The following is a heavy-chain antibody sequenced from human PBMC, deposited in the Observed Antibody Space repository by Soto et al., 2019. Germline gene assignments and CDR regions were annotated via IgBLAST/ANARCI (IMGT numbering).Heavy chain of an antibody. Sequence: SETVSLTCVVYCGSFSDYSLNWIRQPPGKGLEWIGEINHSGGTTYSPSLKSRVTMSIYTPKQEFSLKVSSVTAADTAVYYCVRGRRFTSGTYRAHYNSGLDVWGQGTTVTVSS. J-gene: IGHJ6*02. CDR2: INHSGGT. V-gene: IGHV4-34*01. D-gene: IGHD3-10*01. CDR3: VRGRRFTSGTYRAHYNSGLDV. CDR1: CGSFSDYS.